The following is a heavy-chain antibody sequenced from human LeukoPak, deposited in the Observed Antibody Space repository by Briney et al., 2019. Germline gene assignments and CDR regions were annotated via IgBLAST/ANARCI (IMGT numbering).Heavy chain of an antibody. Sequence: ASVKVSCKASGYTFTSYGISWVRQAPGRGLEWMGWISAYNGNTNYAQKLQGRVTMTTDTSTSTAYMALRSLRSDDTAVYYCARDRQQLVLNAFDSWGQGTMVTVSS. CDR1: GYTFTSYG. CDR3: ARDRQQLVLNAFDS. V-gene: IGHV1-18*01. J-gene: IGHJ3*02. D-gene: IGHD6-13*01. CDR2: ISAYNGNT.